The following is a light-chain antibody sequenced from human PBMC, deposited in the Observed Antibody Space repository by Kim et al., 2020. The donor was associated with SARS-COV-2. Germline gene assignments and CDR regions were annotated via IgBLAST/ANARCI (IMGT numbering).Light chain of an antibody. CDR2: SAS. CDR1: QSVSSNF. V-gene: IGKV3-20*01. Sequence: ENVLTQSPGTLSLSPGERVTLSCRASQSVSSNFLACYQQKAGQAPRLVIYSASSRASGIPDRFSGSGSGTDFTLTISTLEPEDFAVYYCQQYATSPETFGQGTKVDIK. J-gene: IGKJ1*01. CDR3: QQYATSPET.